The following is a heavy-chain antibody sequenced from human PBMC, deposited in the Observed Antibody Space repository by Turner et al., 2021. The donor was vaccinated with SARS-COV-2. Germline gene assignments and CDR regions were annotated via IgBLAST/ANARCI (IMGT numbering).Heavy chain of an antibody. Sequence: EVHLVESGGGLVQPGGSLRLSCAASGFIVTSYSMNWVRQAPGKGLEWVASCGYNGDIYYVDSAMGRFTISRDNAKNSLFLEMNSLRDGDTAVYHCVRDDRWAFDLWGQGTMVTVSS. CDR3: VRDDRWAFDL. D-gene: IGHD2-15*01. V-gene: IGHV3-48*02. CDR1: GFIVTSYS. CDR2: CGYNGDI. J-gene: IGHJ3*01.